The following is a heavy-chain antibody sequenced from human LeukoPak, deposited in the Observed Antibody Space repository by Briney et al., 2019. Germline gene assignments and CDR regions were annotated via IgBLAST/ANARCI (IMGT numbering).Heavy chain of an antibody. D-gene: IGHD1-1*01. CDR3: ARDWQLVD. V-gene: IGHV4-30-4*01. CDR1: GGSISSGDKY. CDR2: VHYSGTT. Sequence: SGTLSLTCTVSGGSISSGDKYWSWIRQPLGKGLEWIGNVHYSGTTSYNSSLTSRLSMSVDRSKNQFSLRLSSVTAADTAVYYCARDWQLVDWGQGTLVTVSS. J-gene: IGHJ4*02.